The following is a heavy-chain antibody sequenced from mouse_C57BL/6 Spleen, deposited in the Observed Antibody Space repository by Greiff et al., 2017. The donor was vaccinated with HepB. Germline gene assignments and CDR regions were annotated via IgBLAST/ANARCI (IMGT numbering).Heavy chain of an antibody. V-gene: IGHV1-19*01. CDR1: GYTFTDYY. Sequence: VQLQQSGPVLVKPGASVKMSCKASGYTFTDYYMNWVKQSHGKSLEWIGVINPYNGGTSYNQKFKGKATLTVDKSSSTAYMELNSLTSEDSAVYYCARTGYGSSYGSYWYFDVWGTGTTVTVSS. CDR3: ARTGYGSSYGSYWYFDV. J-gene: IGHJ1*03. D-gene: IGHD1-1*01. CDR2: INPYNGGT.